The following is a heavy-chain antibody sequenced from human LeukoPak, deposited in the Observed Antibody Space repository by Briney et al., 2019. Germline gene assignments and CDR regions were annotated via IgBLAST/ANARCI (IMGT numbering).Heavy chain of an antibody. CDR3: AGNMTTVTDDQQYNWFDP. Sequence: PSETLSLTCAVSGYSISSHCYWGWIRQPPGKGLEWIGSIYHSGSTYYNSSLKSRVTISVDTSKNQFSLKLTSVTAADTAVYYCAGNMTTVTDDQQYNWFDPWGQGTLVTVSS. D-gene: IGHD4-17*01. J-gene: IGHJ5*02. V-gene: IGHV4-38-2*01. CDR2: IYHSGST. CDR1: GYSISSHCY.